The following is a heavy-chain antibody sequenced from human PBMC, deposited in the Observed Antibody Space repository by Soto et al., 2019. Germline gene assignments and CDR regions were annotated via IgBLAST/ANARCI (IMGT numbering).Heavy chain of an antibody. CDR3: ASGGIAVQ. D-gene: IGHD6-19*01. J-gene: IGHJ4*02. V-gene: IGHV3-74*01. CDR2: INSDGSST. CDR1: GFTFSNNW. Sequence: GGSLRLSCAAPGFTFSNNWMHWVRQAPGKGPVWVSRINSDGSSTYYADSVKGRFTISRDNAKNTLYLQMNSLRADDTAVYYCASGGIAVQRGQRTPVTVSS.